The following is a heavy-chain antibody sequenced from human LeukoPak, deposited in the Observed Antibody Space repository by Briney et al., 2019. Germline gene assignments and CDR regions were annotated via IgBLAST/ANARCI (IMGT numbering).Heavy chain of an antibody. CDR2: ISGSGGST. CDR3: AKVTVTMAATGDY. D-gene: IGHD2-15*01. Sequence: GGSLRLSCVVSGFIFNNYDMSWVRQAPGKGREWVSAISGSGGSTYYADSVKGRFTISRDNSKNTLYLQMNSLRVEDTAIYYCAKVTVTMAATGDYWGQGTLVTVSS. J-gene: IGHJ4*02. CDR1: GFIFNNYD. V-gene: IGHV3-23*01.